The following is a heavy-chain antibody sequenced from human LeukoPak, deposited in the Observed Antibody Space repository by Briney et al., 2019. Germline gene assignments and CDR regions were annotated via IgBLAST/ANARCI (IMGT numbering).Heavy chain of an antibody. V-gene: IGHV4-39*07. CDR3: ARDTIGIGLRLGEYTDY. CDR2: IYYSGST. J-gene: IGHJ4*02. CDR1: GDSISSSRSY. D-gene: IGHD3-16*01. Sequence: SETLSLTCTVSGDSISSSRSYWGWIRQPPGKGLEWIGSIYYSGSTYYNPSLKSRVTISVDTSKNQFSLKLSSVTAADTAVYYCARDTIGIGLRLGEYTDYWGQGTLVTVSS.